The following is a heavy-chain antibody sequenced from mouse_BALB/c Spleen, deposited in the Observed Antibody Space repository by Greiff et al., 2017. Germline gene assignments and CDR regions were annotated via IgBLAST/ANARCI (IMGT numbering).Heavy chain of an antibody. CDR2: ISSGSSTI. J-gene: IGHJ4*01. CDR3: ARGSLCGGYYAIDY. V-gene: IGHV5-17*02. D-gene: IGHD1-1*02. CDR1: GFTFSSFG. Sequence: EVKLVESGGGLVQPGGSRKLSCAASGFTFSSFGMHWVRQAPEKGLVWVAYISSGSSTIYYADTVKGRFTISRDNPKNTLFLQMTSLRSEDTAMYYCARGSLCGGYYAIDYWGQGTSVTVSS.